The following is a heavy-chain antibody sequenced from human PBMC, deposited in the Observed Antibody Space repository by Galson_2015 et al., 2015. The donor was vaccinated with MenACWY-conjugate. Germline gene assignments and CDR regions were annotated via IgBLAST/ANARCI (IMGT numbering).Heavy chain of an antibody. Sequence: SLRLSCAASGFTFSIYAMHWVRQAPGKGLEWVAVMSYDGTIQYSADSVKGRFTISRDNSKNTLSLQMNSLRAEDTAVYYCASAYCRSSSTSTCTNHFQYWGQGTLVTVSS. CDR2: MSYDGTIQ. D-gene: IGHD2-2*01. V-gene: IGHV3-30*01. CDR3: ASAYCRSSSTSTCTNHFQY. CDR1: GFTFSIYA. J-gene: IGHJ1*01.